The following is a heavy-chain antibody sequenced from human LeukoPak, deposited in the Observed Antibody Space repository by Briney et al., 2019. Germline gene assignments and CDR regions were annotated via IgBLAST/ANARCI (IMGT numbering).Heavy chain of an antibody. V-gene: IGHV3-66*01. D-gene: IGHD1-26*01. Sequence: GGSLRLSCAVSGFTASSNYMSWVRRAPGEGLEWVSVIYSGGRTEYADSVKGRFTISRDNSKNTLYLQMNSLRAEDTAVYYCARESGSYYGVTLDYWGQGTLVTVSS. CDR3: ARESGSYYGVTLDY. J-gene: IGHJ4*02. CDR2: IYSGGRT. CDR1: GFTASSNY.